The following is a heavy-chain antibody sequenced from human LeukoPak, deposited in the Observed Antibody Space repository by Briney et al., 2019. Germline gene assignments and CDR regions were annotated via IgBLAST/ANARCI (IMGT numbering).Heavy chain of an antibody. CDR1: GFSLRSFA. J-gene: IGHJ4*02. Sequence: GGTLRLSCAASGFSLRSFAMSWVRQAPGKGLEWVSAISGSGGSTYYADSVKGRFTISRDNSKNTLYLQMNSLRAEDTAVYYCAKDQFIAAAGINYWGQGTLVTVSS. CDR3: AKDQFIAAAGINY. V-gene: IGHV3-23*01. D-gene: IGHD6-13*01. CDR2: ISGSGGST.